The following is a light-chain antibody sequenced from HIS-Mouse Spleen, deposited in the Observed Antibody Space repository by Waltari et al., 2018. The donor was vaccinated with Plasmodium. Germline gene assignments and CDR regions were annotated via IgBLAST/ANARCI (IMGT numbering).Light chain of an antibody. CDR1: ALPKKY. J-gene: IGLJ3*02. CDR3: YSTDSSGNHRV. Sequence: SYELTQPPSVSVSPGQTARITCSGDALPKKYAYWYQQKSGQAPVLVFYEDSKRPAGIPEGFSGSSSGTMATLTISGAQVEDEADYYFYSTDSSGNHRVFGGGTKLTVL. CDR2: EDS. V-gene: IGLV3-10*01.